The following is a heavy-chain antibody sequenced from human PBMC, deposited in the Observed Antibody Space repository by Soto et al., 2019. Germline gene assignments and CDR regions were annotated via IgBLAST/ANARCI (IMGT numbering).Heavy chain of an antibody. D-gene: IGHD2-15*01. CDR1: GFTFSSYA. V-gene: IGHV3-30-3*01. J-gene: IGHJ6*02. CDR2: ISYDGSNK. CDR3: GRRWRPYYYYGMDV. Sequence: QVQLVESGGGVVQPGRSLRLSCAASGFTFSSYAMHWVRQAPGKGLEWVAVISYDGSNKYYADSVKGRFTISRDNSKNTLYQQMNSLRAEDTAVDYCGRRWRPYYYYGMDVWGQGTTVTVSS.